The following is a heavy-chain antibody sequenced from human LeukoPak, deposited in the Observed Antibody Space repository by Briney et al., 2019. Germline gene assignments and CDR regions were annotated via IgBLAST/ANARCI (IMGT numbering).Heavy chain of an antibody. Sequence: PGGSLRLSWAASGFTFSRQGTHWVRQPPGKGLEWVALISYDGSNTYYADSVQGRFTTSRDTSKNTLYVQINSLRGDDTAVYFCAKDRSATSGSYLLDNWGQGTLVTVSS. CDR3: AKDRSATSGSYLLDN. CDR1: GFTFSRQG. CDR2: ISYDGSNT. D-gene: IGHD3-10*01. V-gene: IGHV3-30*18. J-gene: IGHJ4*02.